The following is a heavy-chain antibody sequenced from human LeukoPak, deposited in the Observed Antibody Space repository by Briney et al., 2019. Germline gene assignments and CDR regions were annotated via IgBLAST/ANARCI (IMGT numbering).Heavy chain of an antibody. CDR1: GYTFTSYD. J-gene: IGHJ3*02. V-gene: IGHV1-8*03. CDR2: MNPNSGNT. D-gene: IGHD3-3*01. Sequence: ASVKVSCKASGYTFTSYDINWVRQATGQGLEGMGWMNPNSGNTGYAQKFQGRVTITRNTSISTAYMELSSLRSEDTAVYYCARGQDDFWSGYYFRAFDIWGQGTMVTVSS. CDR3: ARGQDDFWSGYYFRAFDI.